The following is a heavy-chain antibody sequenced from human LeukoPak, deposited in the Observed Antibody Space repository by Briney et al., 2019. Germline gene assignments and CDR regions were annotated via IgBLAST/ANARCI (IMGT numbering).Heavy chain of an antibody. D-gene: IGHD2-2*01. CDR1: GYSFTTYD. CDR3: ARGRRCSSTSCHFASGDYYCYMDV. CDR2: MNPERGYT. J-gene: IGHJ6*03. Sequence: EASVKVSCKASGYSFTTYDINWVRQATGQGLEWMGWMNPERGYTGYAQKFQGRITFTRNTSISTAYMEQSSLRSEDSAVYYCARGRRCSSTSCHFASGDYYCYMDVWGKGSTVTVSS. V-gene: IGHV1-8*02.